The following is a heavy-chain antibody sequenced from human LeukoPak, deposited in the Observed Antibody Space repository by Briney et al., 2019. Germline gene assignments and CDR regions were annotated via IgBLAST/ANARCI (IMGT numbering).Heavy chain of an antibody. J-gene: IGHJ4*02. CDR2: INIDGTST. CDR1: GLAVSSNY. V-gene: IGHV3-74*01. D-gene: IGHD6-19*01. CDR3: ARGSSGWYGIDY. Sequence: TGGSLRLSCAASGLAVSSNYMSWVRQAPGKGLVCVSRINIDGTSTSYADSVKGRFTISRDNAKNALYLQMNSLRAEDTAVYYCARGSSGWYGIDYWGQGALVNVSS.